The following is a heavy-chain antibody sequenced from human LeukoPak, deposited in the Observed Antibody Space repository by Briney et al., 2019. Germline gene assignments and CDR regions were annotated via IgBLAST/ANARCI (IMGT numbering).Heavy chain of an antibody. Sequence: ASVKVSCKASGYTFTSYYMHWVRQAPGQGLKWMGIINPSGGSTSYAQKFQGRVTMTRDTSTSTVYMELSSLRSEDTAVYYCARGDYYDSSGYLQFDYWGQGTLVTVSS. CDR1: GYTFTSYY. CDR2: INPSGGST. J-gene: IGHJ4*02. D-gene: IGHD3-22*01. V-gene: IGHV1-46*01. CDR3: ARGDYYDSSGYLQFDY.